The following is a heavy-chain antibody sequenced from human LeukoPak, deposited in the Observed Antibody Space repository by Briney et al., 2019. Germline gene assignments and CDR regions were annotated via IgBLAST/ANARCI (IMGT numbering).Heavy chain of an antibody. J-gene: IGHJ5*02. CDR2: IYYTGST. D-gene: IGHD2-15*01. Sequence: SETLSLTCTVSGGSISSSICYWGWIRQPPGKGLEWIGSIYYTGSTYFNPSLKNRVTISVDKSKDQFSLKLSSVTAADTAVYYCAGGSFVFDPWGQGTLVTVSS. V-gene: IGHV4-39*07. CDR1: GGSISSSICY. CDR3: AGGSFVFDP.